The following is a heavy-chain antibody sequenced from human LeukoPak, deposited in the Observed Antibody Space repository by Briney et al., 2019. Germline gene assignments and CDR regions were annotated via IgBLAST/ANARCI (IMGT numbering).Heavy chain of an antibody. V-gene: IGHV4-59*01. J-gene: IGHJ3*02. Sequence: PSETLSLTCTVSGGSISSYYWSWIRQPPGKGLEWIGYIYYSGSTNYNPSLKSRVTISVDTSKNQFSLKLSSVTAADTAVYYCARAICSGGSCGAFDIWGQGTMVTVSS. D-gene: IGHD2-15*01. CDR2: IYYSGST. CDR1: GGSISSYY. CDR3: ARAICSGGSCGAFDI.